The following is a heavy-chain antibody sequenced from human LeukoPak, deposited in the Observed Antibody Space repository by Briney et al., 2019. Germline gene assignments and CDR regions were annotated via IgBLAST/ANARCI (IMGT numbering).Heavy chain of an antibody. CDR1: GFTFSGYW. CDR3: ARGYGSPDY. V-gene: IGHV3-7*05. J-gene: IGHJ4*02. D-gene: IGHD2-15*01. Sequence: GGSLRLSCAASGFTFSGYWMSWVRQAPGKGLERVASIKQDGSDKYYVDSVKGRFTISRDNAKKTLFLQMNTLRAEDTAVYYCARGYGSPDYWGQGTLVTVSS. CDR2: IKQDGSDK.